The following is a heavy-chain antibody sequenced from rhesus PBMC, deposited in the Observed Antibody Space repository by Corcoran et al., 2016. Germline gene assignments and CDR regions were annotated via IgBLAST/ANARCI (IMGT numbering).Heavy chain of an antibody. CDR2: INSGGGST. J-gene: IGHJ4*01. D-gene: IGHD1-7*02. Sequence: EVQLVETGGGLVQPGGSLKLSCAASGFTFSSYGMSWVRQAPGKGLWGVSAINSGGGSTYYADSVKGRFTISRDNSKNTLSLQMNSLRAEDTAVYYCAKRGVTRTYFDYWGQGVLVTVSS. CDR3: AKRGVTRTYFDY. CDR1: GFTFSSYG. V-gene: IGHV3S5*01.